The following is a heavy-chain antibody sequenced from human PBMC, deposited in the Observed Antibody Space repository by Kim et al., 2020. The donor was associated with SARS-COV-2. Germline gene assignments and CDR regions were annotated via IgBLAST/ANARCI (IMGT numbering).Heavy chain of an antibody. D-gene: IGHD3-10*01. V-gene: IGHV5-51*01. Sequence: ESLKISCKGSGYSFITYWIGWVRQMPGKGLEWMGIIYPGDSDTRYSPSFQGQVTIPADKSISTAFLQWSSLGASDTAMYYCARLPSLVRAGGFDYWGQGTLVTVSS. CDR2: IYPGDSDT. J-gene: IGHJ4*02. CDR1: GYSFITYW. CDR3: ARLPSLVRAGGFDY.